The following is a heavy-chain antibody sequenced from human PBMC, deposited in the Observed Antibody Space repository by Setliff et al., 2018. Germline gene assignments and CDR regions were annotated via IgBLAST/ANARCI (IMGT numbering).Heavy chain of an antibody. J-gene: IGHJ4*02. CDR3: ARLTPETDFDY. Sequence: PGESLKISCKGSGYRFTTYWIGWVRQMPGKGLEWMGIVFSGDSDTRYSPSFQGQVTMSADKSISTVYLQWSSLKASDTAIYYCARLTPETDFDYWGPGTLVTVSS. D-gene: IGHD2-15*01. V-gene: IGHV5-51*01. CDR1: GYRFTTYW. CDR2: VFSGDSDT.